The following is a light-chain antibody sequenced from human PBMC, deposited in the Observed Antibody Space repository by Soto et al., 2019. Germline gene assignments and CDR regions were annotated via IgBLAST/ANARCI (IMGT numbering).Light chain of an antibody. J-gene: IGLJ1*01. CDR1: SSDVGGYNS. CDR2: DVI. CDR3: CSYVGSYSYV. V-gene: IGLV2-11*01. Sequence: QSALTQPRSVSGPPGQSVTVSCIGTSSDVGGYNSVSWYQEHPGKAPKLMIYDVIKRPSGVPDRFSGSKSGNTASLTISGLLAEDEADYYCCSYVGSYSYVFGTGTKVTVL.